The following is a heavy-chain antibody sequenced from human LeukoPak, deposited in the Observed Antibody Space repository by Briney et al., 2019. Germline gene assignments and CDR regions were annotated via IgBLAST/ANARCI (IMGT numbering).Heavy chain of an antibody. J-gene: IGHJ4*02. Sequence: GGSLRLSCAASGFTFTTYWMAWLRQAPGKGLERVANIGQNGREKYHVDSVKGRFTISRDNAKNSLYLQMNSLRVEDTAVYYCAREVAVGIGAYNYWGQGILVTVSS. CDR1: GFTFTTYW. D-gene: IGHD6-13*01. CDR2: IGQNGREK. CDR3: AREVAVGIGAYNY. V-gene: IGHV3-7*01.